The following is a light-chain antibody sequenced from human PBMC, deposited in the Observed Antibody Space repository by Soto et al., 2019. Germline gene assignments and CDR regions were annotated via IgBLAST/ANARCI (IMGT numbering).Light chain of an antibody. CDR1: SSDSGGYNY. CDR3: SSYTPSTVL. J-gene: IGLJ2*01. Sequence: QSVLTQPASVSGSPGQSITISCTGTSSDSGGYNYVSWYQHHPGKAPKLMIFDVSNRPSGVSSRFSGSRSGNTASLTISGLQAEDEDYYYCSSYTPSTVLFGGGTKLTVL. V-gene: IGLV2-14*03. CDR2: DVS.